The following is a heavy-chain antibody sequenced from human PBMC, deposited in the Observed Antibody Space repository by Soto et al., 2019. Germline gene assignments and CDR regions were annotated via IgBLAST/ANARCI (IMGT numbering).Heavy chain of an antibody. CDR3: ARASIYYGDYGNWFDP. CDR1: GGSISSGDYY. Sequence: QVQLQESGPGLVKPSQTLSLTCTVSGGSISSGDYYWSWIRQPPGKGLEWIGYIYYSGSTYYNPSLKRRVTISVDTSKNQFSLKLSSVTAADTAVYYCARASIYYGDYGNWFDPWGQGTLVTVSS. CDR2: IYYSGST. J-gene: IGHJ5*02. D-gene: IGHD4-17*01. V-gene: IGHV4-30-4*01.